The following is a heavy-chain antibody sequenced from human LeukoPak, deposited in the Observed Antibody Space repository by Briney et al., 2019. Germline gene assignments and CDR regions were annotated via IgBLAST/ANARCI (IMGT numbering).Heavy chain of an antibody. CDR2: IYSGGST. D-gene: IGHD2/OR15-2a*01. Sequence: GGSLRLSCAASGFTFSSYSMNWVRQAPGKGLEWVSVIYSGGSTYYADSVKGRFTISRDNSKNTLYLQMNSLRAEDTAVYYCARDSDYFVAFDIWGQGTMVTVSS. J-gene: IGHJ3*02. CDR3: ARDSDYFVAFDI. V-gene: IGHV3-66*01. CDR1: GFTFSSYS.